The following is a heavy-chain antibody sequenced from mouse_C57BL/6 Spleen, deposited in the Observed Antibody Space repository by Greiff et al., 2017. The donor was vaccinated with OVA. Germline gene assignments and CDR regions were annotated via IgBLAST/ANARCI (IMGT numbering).Heavy chain of an antibody. CDR3: ARGLNFDY. CDR1: GFSLTSYG. J-gene: IGHJ2*01. D-gene: IGHD2-2*01. V-gene: IGHV2-2*01. CDR2: LWSGGST. Sequence: QVQLQQSGPGLVQPSQSLSITCTVSGFSLTSYGVHWVRQSPGKGLEWLGVLWSGGSTDYNAAFISRLSISKDNSKSQVFFKMNSLQADDTAIYYCARGLNFDYWGQGTTLTVSS.